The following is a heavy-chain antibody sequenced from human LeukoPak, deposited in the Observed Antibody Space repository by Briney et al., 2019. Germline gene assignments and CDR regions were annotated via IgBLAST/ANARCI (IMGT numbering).Heavy chain of an antibody. CDR2: INPSGGST. CDR3: ARGAMATQEDYYYYYYMDV. CDR1: GYTFTSYY. Sequence: ASVKVSCKASGYTFTSYYMHWVRQAPGQGLEWVGIINPSGGSTSYAQKFQGRVTMTRDMSTSTVYMELSSLRSEDTAVYYCARGAMATQEDYYYYYYMDVWGKGTTVTISS. J-gene: IGHJ6*03. D-gene: IGHD5-24*01. V-gene: IGHV1-46*01.